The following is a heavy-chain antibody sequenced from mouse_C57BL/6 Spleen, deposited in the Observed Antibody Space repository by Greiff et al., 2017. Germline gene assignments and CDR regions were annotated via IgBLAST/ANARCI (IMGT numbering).Heavy chain of an antibody. CDR2: IYPGDGDT. V-gene: IGHV1-80*01. J-gene: IGHJ2*01. Sequence: VQLQQSGAELVKPGASVKISCKASGYAFSSYWMNWVKQRPGQGLEWIGQIYPGDGDTNYNGKFKGKATLTADKSSSTAYMQLSSLTSEDSAVYFCAREDYYGAYYFDYWGQGTTLTVSS. D-gene: IGHD1-1*01. CDR3: AREDYYGAYYFDY. CDR1: GYAFSSYW.